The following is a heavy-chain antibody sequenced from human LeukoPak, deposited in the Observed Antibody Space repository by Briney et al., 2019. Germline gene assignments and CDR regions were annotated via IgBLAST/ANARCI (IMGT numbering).Heavy chain of an antibody. Sequence: GGSLRLSCAASGFIFNNYWISWVRQAPGEGLEWVANIKQDGSEKYYVDSVKGRFTISRDNAKNSLYLQMNSLTAEDTAVYFCARDEGNGWDYWGQGTLVTVSS. D-gene: IGHD6-19*01. J-gene: IGHJ4*02. CDR3: ARDEGNGWDY. V-gene: IGHV3-7*01. CDR2: IKQDGSEK. CDR1: GFIFNNYW.